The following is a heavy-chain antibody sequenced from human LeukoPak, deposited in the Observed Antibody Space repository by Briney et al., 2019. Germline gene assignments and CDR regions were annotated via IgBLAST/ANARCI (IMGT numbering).Heavy chain of an antibody. CDR3: ARSPYGSGIMVDY. Sequence: SETLSLTCAVYGGSFSGYYWSWIRQPPGKGLEWIGEINHSGSTNYNPSLKSRVTISVDTSKNQFSLKLSSVTAADTAVYYCARSPYGSGIMVDYWGQGTLVTVSS. CDR2: INHSGST. J-gene: IGHJ4*02. D-gene: IGHD3-10*01. V-gene: IGHV4-34*01. CDR1: GGSFSGYY.